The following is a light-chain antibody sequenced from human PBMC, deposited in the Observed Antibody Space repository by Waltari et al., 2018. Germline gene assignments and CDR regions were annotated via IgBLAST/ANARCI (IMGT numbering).Light chain of an antibody. Sequence: DIVMTQSPLSLPVTPGEPASISCRSTQSLLHNNGYNYLDWYVQRPGQSPQLLIYLTSKRASGVPDRLSGSGSGTDFTLKISRVEAEDVGVYYCMQTLQTPFTFGGGTKVEIK. CDR2: LTS. CDR3: MQTLQTPFT. CDR1: QSLLHNNGYNY. V-gene: IGKV2-28*01. J-gene: IGKJ4*01.